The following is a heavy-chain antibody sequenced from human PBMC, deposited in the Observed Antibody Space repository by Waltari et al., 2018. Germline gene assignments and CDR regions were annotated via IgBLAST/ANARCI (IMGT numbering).Heavy chain of an antibody. CDR2: FYPSGSK. V-gene: IGHV4-38-2*01. CDR3: TRGILFSGYMDV. Sequence: QVQLQESGPGLLKPSETLSLTCAVPDSPISSAFYWGWIRQPPGRGLGWIGSFYPSGSKYDKPSLTGRVTISVDSSRNQFSLRLSSVTAADTAVYYCTRGILFSGYMDVWGKGTTVIVSS. CDR1: DSPISSAFY. D-gene: IGHD3-10*02. J-gene: IGHJ6*03.